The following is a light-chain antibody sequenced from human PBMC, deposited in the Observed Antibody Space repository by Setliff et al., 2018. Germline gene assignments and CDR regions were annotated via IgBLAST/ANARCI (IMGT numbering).Light chain of an antibody. CDR2: NVN. J-gene: IGLJ2*01. CDR3: HPVV. V-gene: IGLV2-18*01. Sequence: QSALVQPPSVSGSPGHSVTVSCTGTSGDFGTYDYVSRYYHYPGTVPKPFMYNVNTQPSGVPDCFSGSKSGSTASMTISRLQAEDGADFQCHPVVFGGGTNLTVL. CDR1: SGDFGTYDY.